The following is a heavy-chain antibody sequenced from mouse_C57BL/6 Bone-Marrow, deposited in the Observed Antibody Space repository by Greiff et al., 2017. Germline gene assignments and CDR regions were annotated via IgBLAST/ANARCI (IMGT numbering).Heavy chain of an antibody. V-gene: IGHV1-9*01. CDR1: GYTFTGYW. D-gene: IGHD1-1*01. Sequence: QVQLQQSGAELMKPGASVKLSCKATGYTFTGYWIEWVKQRPGHGLEWIGEILPGSGSTNYNEKFKGKATFTEDTSSNTAYMQLSSLTTEDTAIYSCAIYYGSRYWYFDVWGTGTTVTVSS. J-gene: IGHJ1*03. CDR2: ILPGSGST. CDR3: AIYYGSRYWYFDV.